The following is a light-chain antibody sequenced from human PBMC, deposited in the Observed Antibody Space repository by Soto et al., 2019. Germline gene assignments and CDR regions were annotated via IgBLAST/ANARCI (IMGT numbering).Light chain of an antibody. CDR2: GAS. J-gene: IGKJ1*01. Sequence: EIVMTQSPATLSVSPGGRATLSCRASQSVSSNLAWYQQKPGQAPRLRIYGASTRATGIPARFSGSGSGTEFTLTISSLQSEDFVVYYCPQYNNWPRTFGQGTKVEIK. V-gene: IGKV3-15*01. CDR1: QSVSSN. CDR3: PQYNNWPRT.